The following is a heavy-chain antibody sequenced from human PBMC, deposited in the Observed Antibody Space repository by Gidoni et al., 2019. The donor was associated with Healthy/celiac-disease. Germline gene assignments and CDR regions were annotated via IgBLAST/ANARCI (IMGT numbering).Heavy chain of an antibody. V-gene: IGHV4-30-4*01. J-gene: IGHJ6*02. CDR1: GGSIRSGDSY. D-gene: IGHD2-8*01. CDR3: ARDRGVSVLYYYYGMDV. Sequence: QVQLQESGPGLVKPSQTLSLTCTVSGGSIRSGDSYWSWIRQPPGKGLEWIGYIYYSGSTYYNPSLKSRVTISVDTSKNQFSLKLSSVTAADTAVYYCARDRGVSVLYYYYGMDVWGQGTTVTVSS. CDR2: IYYSGST.